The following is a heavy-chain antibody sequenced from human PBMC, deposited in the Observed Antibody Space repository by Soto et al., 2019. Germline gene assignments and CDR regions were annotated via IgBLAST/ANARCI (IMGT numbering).Heavy chain of an antibody. V-gene: IGHV3-30-3*01. D-gene: IGHD6-13*01. CDR2: ISYDGSNT. CDR3: ARGGSSSRDGLDY. J-gene: IGHJ4*02. CDR1: GFTFSSYA. Sequence: QVQLVESGGGVVQPGRSLRLSCAASGFTFSSYAMHWVRQAPGKGLEWVAVISYDGSNTYYADSVKGRFTISRDNSKNTLYLQMNSLRAEDTAVYYCARGGSSSRDGLDYWGQGTLVTVSS.